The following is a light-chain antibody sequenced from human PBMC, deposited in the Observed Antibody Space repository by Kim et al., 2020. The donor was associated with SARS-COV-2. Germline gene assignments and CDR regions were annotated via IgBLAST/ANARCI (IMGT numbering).Light chain of an antibody. J-gene: IGKJ2*01. CDR1: SGIDNN. Sequence: GGDRVTMTGRAGSGIDNNIAWDQQNPGKTPMPLIYVTSTLQSGVPSRFRGSGSGTHFTLTITNLQPEDFATYYCQQLNSYPQTFDQGTNLDI. CDR2: VTS. V-gene: IGKV1-9*01. CDR3: QQLNSYPQT.